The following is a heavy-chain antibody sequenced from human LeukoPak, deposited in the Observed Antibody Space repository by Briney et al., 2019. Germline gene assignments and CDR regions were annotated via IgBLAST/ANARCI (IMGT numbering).Heavy chain of an antibody. D-gene: IGHD7-27*01. V-gene: IGHV3-23*01. CDR3: AKTSGSRAEYFQH. J-gene: IGHJ1*01. CDR2: ISGSGGST. CDR1: GFTFSSYA. Sequence: GESLRLSCAASGFTFSSYAMSWVRQAPGKGLEWVSAISGSGGSTYYADSVKGRFTISRDNSKNTLYLQMNSLRAEDTAAYYCAKTSGSRAEYFQHWGQGTLVTVSS.